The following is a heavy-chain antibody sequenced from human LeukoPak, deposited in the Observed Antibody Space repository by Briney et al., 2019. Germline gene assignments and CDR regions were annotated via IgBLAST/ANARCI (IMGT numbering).Heavy chain of an antibody. CDR1: GFTFSSYG. D-gene: IGHD2-15*01. CDR3: ARVLRYCSGGNCYSGGLGYMDV. V-gene: IGHV3-23*01. Sequence: GGSLRLSCAASGFTFSSYGMRWVRQAPGKGLEWVSAISGSGGSTYYADSVKGRFTISRDNSKNTLYLQMNSLRAEDTAVYYCARVLRYCSGGNCYSGGLGYMDVWGKGTTVTISS. J-gene: IGHJ6*03. CDR2: ISGSGGST.